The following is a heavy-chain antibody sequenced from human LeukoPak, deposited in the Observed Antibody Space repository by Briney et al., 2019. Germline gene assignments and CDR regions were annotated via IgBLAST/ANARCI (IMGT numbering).Heavy chain of an antibody. CDR2: IVVGSGNT. CDR1: GFTFTSSA. D-gene: IGHD3-22*01. CDR3: AADSRYYYDSSGIPDY. J-gene: IGHJ4*02. V-gene: IGHV1-58*01. Sequence: SVKVSCKASGFTFTSSAVQWVRQARGQRLEWIGWIVVGSGNTNYAQKFQERVTITRDMSTSTAYMELSSLRSEDTAVYYCAADSRYYYDSSGIPDYWGQGTLVTVSS.